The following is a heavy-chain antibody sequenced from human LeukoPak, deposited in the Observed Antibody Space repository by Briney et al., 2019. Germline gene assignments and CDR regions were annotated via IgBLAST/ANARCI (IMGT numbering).Heavy chain of an antibody. V-gene: IGHV4-39*07. D-gene: IGHD3-3*01. Sequence: SETLSLTCTVSGDSISSGTYYWGWIRQPPGKGLEWIGSMYYSGRTYYNPSLKSRVTISGDTSKNQFSLKLTSVTAADTAAYYCARVGNPLVTVFAWFDPWGQGTQVTVSS. J-gene: IGHJ5*02. CDR1: GDSISSGTYY. CDR3: ARVGNPLVTVFAWFDP. CDR2: MYYSGRT.